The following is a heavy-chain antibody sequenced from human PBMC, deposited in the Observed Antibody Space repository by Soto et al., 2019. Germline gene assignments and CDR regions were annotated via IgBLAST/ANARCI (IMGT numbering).Heavy chain of an antibody. CDR1: GGTFISYA. D-gene: IGHD1-26*01. J-gene: IGHJ6*02. CDR3: ARPHSGSYKSYYYYYGMDV. CDR2: IIPIFGTA. V-gene: IGHV1-69*12. Sequence: QVQLVQSGAEVKKPGSSVKFSCKASGGTFISYAISWVRQAPGQGLEWMGGIIPIFGTANYAQKFQGRVTITADESTSTAYMELSSLRSEDTAVYYFARPHSGSYKSYYYYYGMDVWGQGTTVTVSS.